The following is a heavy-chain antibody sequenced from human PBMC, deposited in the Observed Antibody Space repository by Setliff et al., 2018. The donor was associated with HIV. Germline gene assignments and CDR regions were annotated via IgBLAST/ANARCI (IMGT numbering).Heavy chain of an antibody. CDR3: ARERRGCTSNSCYVDAFDL. CDR1: EYNFTKYS. V-gene: IGHV1-3*01. J-gene: IGHJ3*01. D-gene: IGHD2-2*01. CDR2: INGGNGNT. Sequence: ASVKVSCKASEYNFTKYSMHWVRQAPGQSLEWMGWINGGNGNTKYSQKFLARVTFTRDTSASTAYMELSSLRSEDTAVYYCARERRGCTSNSCYVDAFDLCGQGTMVTVSS.